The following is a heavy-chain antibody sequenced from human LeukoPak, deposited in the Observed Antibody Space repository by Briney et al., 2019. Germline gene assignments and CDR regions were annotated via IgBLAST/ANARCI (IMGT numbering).Heavy chain of an antibody. CDR3: ARASLAYYDFWSGYYPYYYGMDV. CDR1: GYTFTSYA. Sequence: ASVTVSCKASGYTFTSYAMNWVRQAPGQGLEWMGWINTNTGNPTYAQGFTGRFVFSLDTSVSTAYLQISSLKAEDTAVYYCARASLAYYDFWSGYYPYYYGMDVWGQGTTVTVSS. V-gene: IGHV7-4-1*02. D-gene: IGHD3-3*01. CDR2: INTNTGNP. J-gene: IGHJ6*02.